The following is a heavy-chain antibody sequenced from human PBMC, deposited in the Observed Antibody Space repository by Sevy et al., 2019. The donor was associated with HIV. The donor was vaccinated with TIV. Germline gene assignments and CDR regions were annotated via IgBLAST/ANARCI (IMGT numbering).Heavy chain of an antibody. CDR3: ARQTVIHDILSGWNYYGVDV. V-gene: IGHV4-59*08. CDR1: GGSISGYC. D-gene: IGHD3-9*01. CDR2: MYSSAST. J-gene: IGHJ6*02. Sequence: SETLSLTCTVSGGSISGYCWNWIRQPPGKGLEWIGYMYSSASTDYNPSLRSRVTISVDASKNQFSLKLNSVTAADTAVYYCARQTVIHDILSGWNYYGVDVWGQRTTVTVSS.